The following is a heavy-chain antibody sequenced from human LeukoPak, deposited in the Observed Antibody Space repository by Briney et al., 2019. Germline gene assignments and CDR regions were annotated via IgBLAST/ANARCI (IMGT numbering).Heavy chain of an antibody. CDR1: GFPFSTYS. J-gene: IGHJ3*02. CDR2: ISSSGSTI. Sequence: VQPGGSLRLSCTASGFPFSTYSMNWVRQAPGKGLEWVSYISSSGSTIYYADSVKGRFTISRDNAKNSLYLQMNSLRAEDTAVYYCARDRNYYGSGSRTFDIWGQGTMVTVSS. D-gene: IGHD3-10*01. V-gene: IGHV3-48*04. CDR3: ARDRNYYGSGSRTFDI.